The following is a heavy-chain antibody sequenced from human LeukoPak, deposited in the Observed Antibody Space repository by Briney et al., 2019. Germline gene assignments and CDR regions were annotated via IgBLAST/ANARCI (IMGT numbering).Heavy chain of an antibody. Sequence: PGGSLRLSCAASGFTFRNYAVIWVRQAPGKGLDWISGITDDAGSTWYADSVKGRFTISRDNSKNTLYLQMNGLRAEDTAVYYCAKGSSTARPYYFDCWGQGTLVSVSS. J-gene: IGHJ4*02. CDR2: ITDDAGST. CDR3: AKGSSTARPYYFDC. CDR1: GFTFRNYA. V-gene: IGHV3-23*01. D-gene: IGHD6-6*01.